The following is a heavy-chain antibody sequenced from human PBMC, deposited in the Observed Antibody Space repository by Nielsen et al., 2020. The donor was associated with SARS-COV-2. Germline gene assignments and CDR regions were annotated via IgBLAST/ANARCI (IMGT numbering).Heavy chain of an antibody. Sequence: SVKVSCKASGGTFSSYAISWVRQAPGQGLEWMGGIIPIFGTANYAQKFQGRVTITADKSASTAYMELSSLRSEDTAVYYCARGFGNSYGLEHSDYWGQGTLVTVSS. CDR3: ARGFGNSYGLEHSDY. CDR2: IIPIFGTA. V-gene: IGHV1-69*06. J-gene: IGHJ4*02. CDR1: GGTFSSYA. D-gene: IGHD5-18*01.